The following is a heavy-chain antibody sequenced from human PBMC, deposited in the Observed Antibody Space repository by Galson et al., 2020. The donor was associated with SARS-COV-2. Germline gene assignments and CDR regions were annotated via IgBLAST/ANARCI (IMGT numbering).Heavy chain of an antibody. J-gene: IGHJ6*02. V-gene: IGHV2-70*01. D-gene: IGHD3-9*01. CDR1: GFSLSTRGMC. Sequence: SGPTLVKPTQTLTLTCTFSGFSLSTRGMCVSWIRQPPGKALEWLALIDWDDDKYYSTSLKTKLTIYNATSKNQVVLTMTNMDPVDTATYYCARIRGYYDIFTGSYYYYYGMDVWGQGTTVTVSS. CDR3: ARIRGYYDIFTGSYYYYYGMDV. CDR2: IDWDDDK.